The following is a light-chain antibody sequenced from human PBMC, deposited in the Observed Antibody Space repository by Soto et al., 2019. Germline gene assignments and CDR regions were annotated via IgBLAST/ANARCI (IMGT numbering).Light chain of an antibody. Sequence: ETVMTQSPATLSVSPGERATLSCRASQSVSNNLAWYQQKPGQAPRLLIYGASTRATGVPGRFSGSGSGTEFTLSISSLQSEDFAVYYCQQYTYWPPWTFGQGTKVDSK. V-gene: IGKV3-15*01. J-gene: IGKJ1*01. CDR2: GAS. CDR3: QQYTYWPPWT. CDR1: QSVSNN.